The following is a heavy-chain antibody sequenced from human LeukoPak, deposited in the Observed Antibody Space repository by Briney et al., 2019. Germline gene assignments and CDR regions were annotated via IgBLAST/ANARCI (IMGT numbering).Heavy chain of an antibody. V-gene: IGHV3-74*01. D-gene: IGHD5-24*01. J-gene: IGHJ4*02. Sequence: GGSLRLSCAASGFTFSSYWMHWVRHAPGKGLVRVARINSDGSSTSYADSVKGRFTISRDNAKTTLYLQMNSLRAEDTAVYYCARVTRRDGYNFDYWGQGTLVTVSS. CDR2: INSDGSST. CDR1: GFTFSSYW. CDR3: ARVTRRDGYNFDY.